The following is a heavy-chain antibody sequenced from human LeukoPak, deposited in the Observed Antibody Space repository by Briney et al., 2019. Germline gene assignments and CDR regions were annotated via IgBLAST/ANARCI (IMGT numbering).Heavy chain of an antibody. J-gene: IGHJ6*02. D-gene: IGHD3-10*01. CDR2: ISGSGGNT. CDR3: AKDRGSGGMDV. Sequence: PGGSLRLSCVASGFIFSSYAMSWVRQAPGKGLEWVSAISGSGGNTKYADSVKGRFTISRDNSKNTLYLQMNSLRAEDTAVYYCAKDRGSGGMDVWGQGTTVTVSS. CDR1: GFIFSSYA. V-gene: IGHV3-23*01.